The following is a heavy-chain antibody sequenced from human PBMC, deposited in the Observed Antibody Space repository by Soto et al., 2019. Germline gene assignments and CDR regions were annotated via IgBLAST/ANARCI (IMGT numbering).Heavy chain of an antibody. CDR1: GFTFSTYG. J-gene: IGHJ4*02. CDR3: AKEYGSTWIDH. CDR2: MSYDGTKQ. Sequence: QPGGSLRLSCAASGFTFSTYGMHWVRQAPGRGLEWVAAMSYDGTKQYYVDSVKGRFTISRDNSRNTLFLQLNGLRDEDTAVYYCAKEYGSTWIDHWGQGTPVTVSS. V-gene: IGHV3-30*18. D-gene: IGHD6-13*01.